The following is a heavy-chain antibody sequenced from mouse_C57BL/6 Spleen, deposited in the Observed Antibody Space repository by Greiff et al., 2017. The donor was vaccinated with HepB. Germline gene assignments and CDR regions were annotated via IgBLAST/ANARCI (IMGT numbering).Heavy chain of an antibody. V-gene: IGHV6-3*01. CDR3: TGRLLRSYWYFDV. D-gene: IGHD1-1*01. Sequence: EVKLMESGGGLVQPGGSMKLSCVASGFTFSNYWMNWVRQSPEKGLEWVAQIRLKSDNYATHYAESVKGRFTISRDDSKSSVYLQMNNLRAEDTGIYYCTGRLLRSYWYFDVWGTGTTVTVSS. CDR2: IRLKSDNYAT. J-gene: IGHJ1*03. CDR1: GFTFSNYW.